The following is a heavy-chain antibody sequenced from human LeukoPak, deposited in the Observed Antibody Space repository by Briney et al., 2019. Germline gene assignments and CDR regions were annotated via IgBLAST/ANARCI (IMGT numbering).Heavy chain of an antibody. J-gene: IGHJ5*01. D-gene: IGHD4-17*01. CDR2: IYPGDSDT. CDR3: ARRPYGDYNDWFDS. CDR1: GYSFSTYW. Sequence: GESLKISCKGSGYSFSTYWIGWVRQMPGKGLEWMAIIYPGDSDTRYSPSLQGQVTISADKSISTVYLQWSSLKASDTGMYYCARRPYGDYNDWFDSWGQGTPVTVSS. V-gene: IGHV5-51*01.